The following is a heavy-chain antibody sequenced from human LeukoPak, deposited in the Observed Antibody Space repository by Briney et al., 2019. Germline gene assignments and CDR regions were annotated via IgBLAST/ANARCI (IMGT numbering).Heavy chain of an antibody. Sequence: ASVKVSCKASGYTFTSYDINWVRQATGQGLEWMGWMNPNSGNTGYAQKFQGRVTITRNTSISTAYMELSSLRSEDTAVYYCARGVSGGLCSGGSCYYYYYYMDVWGKGTTVTVSS. J-gene: IGHJ6*03. V-gene: IGHV1-8*03. CDR2: MNPNSGNT. D-gene: IGHD2-15*01. CDR1: GYTFTSYD. CDR3: ARGVSGGLCSGGSCYYYYYYMDV.